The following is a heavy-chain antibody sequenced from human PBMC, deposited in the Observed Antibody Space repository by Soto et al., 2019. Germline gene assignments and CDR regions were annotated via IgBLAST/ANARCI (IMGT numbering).Heavy chain of an antibody. CDR3: AKRPLSLRVFAY. CDR1: GFIFSNYA. CDR2: IGANGGPT. D-gene: IGHD4-17*01. J-gene: IGHJ4*02. V-gene: IGHV3-23*01. Sequence: EVQLLDSGGGLVQPGESLRLSCAASGFIFSNYAMNWVRQAPGKGLEWVSTIGANGGPTYYADSVKGRFTISRDNSRDTLYLQMTSLRPEDTAVYYCAKRPLSLRVFAYWGLGTLVTVSS.